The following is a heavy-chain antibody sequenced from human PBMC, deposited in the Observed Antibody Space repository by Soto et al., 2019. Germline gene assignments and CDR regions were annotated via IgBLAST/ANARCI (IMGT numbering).Heavy chain of an antibody. J-gene: IGHJ1*01. CDR2: VGTGGTA. Sequence: EVQLLESGGGLVQPGGSLRLSCAASGFTFSSYAMSWVRQAPGKGLEWVSAVGTGGTAYYADSVKGRFTISRDNSKNTLALQMNRLRAEETAVYYCVTYIPAAGTGYFQHWGQGTLVTV. CDR3: VTYIPAAGTGYFQH. CDR1: GFTFSSYA. D-gene: IGHD6-13*01. V-gene: IGHV3-23*01.